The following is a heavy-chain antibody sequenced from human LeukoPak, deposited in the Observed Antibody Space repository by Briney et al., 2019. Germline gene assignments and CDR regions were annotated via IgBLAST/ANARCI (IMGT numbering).Heavy chain of an antibody. CDR3: ARDDQYCSSINCYLNY. CDR2: IYSDDST. J-gene: IGHJ4*02. CDR1: GFSVSNKH. Sequence: GGSLRLSCAASGFSVSNKHMSWVRQAPGKGLEWVSVIYSDDSTSYSDSVKGRFTISRDNAKNSLYLQMNSLRAEDTALYYCARDDQYCSSINCYLNYWGQGTLVTVSS. D-gene: IGHD2-2*01. V-gene: IGHV3-53*01.